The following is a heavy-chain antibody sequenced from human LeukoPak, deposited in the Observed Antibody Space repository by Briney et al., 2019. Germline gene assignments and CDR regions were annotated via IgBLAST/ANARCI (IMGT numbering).Heavy chain of an antibody. J-gene: IGHJ4*02. CDR1: GFTVSSNY. D-gene: IGHD1-14*01. V-gene: IGHV3-53*01. Sequence: GESLTLSCAASGFTVSSNYTTWVRQAPGQGLEWVSGIYGDGSGAFYADSVKGRFTISRDNSKNTVWLQMNSLRAEDTAMYYCAKDEKPDGVWTIDNWGQGTLVTVSS. CDR3: AKDEKPDGVWTIDN. CDR2: IYGDGSGA.